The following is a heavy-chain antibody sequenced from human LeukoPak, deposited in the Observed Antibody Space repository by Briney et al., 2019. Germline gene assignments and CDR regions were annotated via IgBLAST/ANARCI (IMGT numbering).Heavy chain of an antibody. V-gene: IGHV4-59*01. Sequence: SETLSLTFTVSGGSISSYYWSWIRQPPGKGLEWIGYIYYSGSTNYNPSLKSRVTISVDTSKNQFSLKLSSVTAADTAVYYCARLGGYYYDVQDYWGQGTLVTVSS. CDR3: ARLGGYYYDVQDY. J-gene: IGHJ4*02. CDR2: IYYSGST. CDR1: GGSISSYY. D-gene: IGHD3-22*01.